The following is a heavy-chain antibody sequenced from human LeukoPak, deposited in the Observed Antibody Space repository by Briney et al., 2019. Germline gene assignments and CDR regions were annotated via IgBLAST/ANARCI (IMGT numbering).Heavy chain of an antibody. Sequence: GGSLRLSCGASGFIFSTYAMQWVRQAPGTGLEWVAVISSDGSDKYYSDSVKGRFTISRDNSENTFYLQMNFLRVEDTAVYYCARDLIREGSIDYWGQGTLVTVSS. CDR2: ISSDGSDK. D-gene: IGHD2-15*01. J-gene: IGHJ4*02. CDR1: GFIFSTYA. V-gene: IGHV3-30-3*01. CDR3: ARDLIREGSIDY.